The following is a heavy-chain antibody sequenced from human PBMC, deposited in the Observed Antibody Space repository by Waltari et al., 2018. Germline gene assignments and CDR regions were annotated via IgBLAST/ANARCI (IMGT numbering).Heavy chain of an antibody. CDR1: GGSVGRGSHY. Sequence: QAQLQESGPGLVKPSQTLSLTCTVSGGSVGRGSHYGGWIRQPAGKGLEGIGRISTSGSTNYTPSLETRVTISLDTSKNQFSLKLSSVTAADTAVYYCARNALWFGPTDNWFDPWGQGTLVTVSS. D-gene: IGHD3-10*01. J-gene: IGHJ5*02. CDR2: ISTSGST. CDR3: ARNALWFGPTDNWFDP. V-gene: IGHV4-61*02.